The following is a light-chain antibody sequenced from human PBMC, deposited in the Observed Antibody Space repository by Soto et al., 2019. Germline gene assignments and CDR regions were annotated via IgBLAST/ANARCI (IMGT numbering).Light chain of an antibody. V-gene: IGLV2-14*01. CDR2: DLS. J-gene: IGLJ1*01. CDR1: RSDVGGSNY. CDR3: SSYTCSSSLEV. Sequence: SALTQPASVSGSPGQSTTISCTGTRSDVGGSNYDSWNQEHPGKAPNLVIYDLSTRPSGVSNRFSGSKSGNTASLTISGREAEDEAEYYCSSYTCSSSLEVFGGGTKVTVL.